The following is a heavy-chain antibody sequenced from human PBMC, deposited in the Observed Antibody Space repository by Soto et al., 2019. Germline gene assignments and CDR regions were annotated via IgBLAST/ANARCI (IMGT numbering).Heavy chain of an antibody. V-gene: IGHV1-2*02. CDR2: INPNSGGT. J-gene: IGHJ6*02. Sequence: ASVKFSCKASGYTFSGFYMHWVRQAPGQGLEWMGWINPNSGGTKSAEKFQGRVTMTRDTSISTAYMELSRLRSDDTAVYYCAREALLWFGEYSAPSKHYYGMDVWGQGTTVTVSS. D-gene: IGHD3-10*01. CDR1: GYTFSGFY. CDR3: AREALLWFGEYSAPSKHYYGMDV.